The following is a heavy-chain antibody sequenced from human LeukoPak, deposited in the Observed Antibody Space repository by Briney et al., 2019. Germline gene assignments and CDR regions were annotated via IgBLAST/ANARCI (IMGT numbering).Heavy chain of an antibody. J-gene: IGHJ4*02. D-gene: IGHD4-17*01. CDR1: GGSISPYY. Sequence: PSETLSLTCTVSGGSISPYYWIWIRQPPGKGLEWIGYISYSGSTSFNPSLKSRVTISIHTSTNQLSLALSSVTAADTAVHYCARAGSYRLTTTLWGQGTLVAVSS. V-gene: IGHV4-59*01. CDR2: ISYSGST. CDR3: ARAGSYRLTTTL.